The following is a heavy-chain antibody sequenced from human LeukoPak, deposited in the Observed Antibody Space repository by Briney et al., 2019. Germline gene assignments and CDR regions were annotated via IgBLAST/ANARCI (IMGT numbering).Heavy chain of an antibody. J-gene: IGHJ5*02. CDR2: RIQDGSEK. D-gene: IGHD3-3*01. CDR3: AKDPYDFWSGYYLNWFDP. CDR1: GFTFTIYW. V-gene: IGHV3-7*03. Sequence: GGSLRLSCAASGFTFTIYWTSLVRPVPQRGRGWVANRIQDGSEKYYVDSVKGRLTISRDNAKNSLYLQMTSLRAEDTAVYYCAKDPYDFWSGYYLNWFDPWGQGTLVTGSS.